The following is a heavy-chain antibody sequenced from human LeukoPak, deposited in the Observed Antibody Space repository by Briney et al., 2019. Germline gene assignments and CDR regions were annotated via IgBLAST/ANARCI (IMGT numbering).Heavy chain of an antibody. D-gene: IGHD6-6*01. CDR3: ARADSNIAARRIGFDY. Sequence: GGSLRLSCAASGFTFSSYSMNWVRQAPGKGLEWVSSISGSSSYIYYADSLKGRFTISRDNAKNSLYLQINSLRAGDTALYYCARADSNIAARRIGFDYWGQGTLVTVSS. CDR1: GFTFSSYS. J-gene: IGHJ4*02. V-gene: IGHV3-21*01. CDR2: ISGSSSYI.